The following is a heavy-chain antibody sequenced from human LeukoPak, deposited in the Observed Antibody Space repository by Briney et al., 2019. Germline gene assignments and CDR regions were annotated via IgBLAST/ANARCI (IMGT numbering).Heavy chain of an antibody. CDR3: VKAILFGSVSYYAD. J-gene: IGHJ4*02. CDR1: GFTFSNFP. CDR2: VSSDGGST. V-gene: IGHV3-64D*09. D-gene: IGHD3-22*01. Sequence: GGSLRLSCSASGFTFSNFPMHWVRQAPGKGLEYVSAVSSDGGSTYYADSVRGRFTISRDNSRNTLSLQMGSLRAEDTAVYYCVKAILFGSVSYYADWGQGTLVTVSS.